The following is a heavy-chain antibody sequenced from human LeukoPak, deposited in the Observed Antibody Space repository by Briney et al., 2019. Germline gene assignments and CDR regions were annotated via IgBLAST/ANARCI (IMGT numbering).Heavy chain of an antibody. CDR1: GYTFTDFY. D-gene: IGHD6-13*01. Sequence: GASVKVSCKASGYTFTDFYIHWVRQAPGQGLEWMGWLNPISGGAKSAQKFQDRVTMTRDTSISTAYMDPTRLISDDTAVYYCARGTAAGAWYFDLWGRGTLLTVSS. CDR3: ARGTAAGAWYFDL. CDR2: LNPISGGA. J-gene: IGHJ2*01. V-gene: IGHV1-2*02.